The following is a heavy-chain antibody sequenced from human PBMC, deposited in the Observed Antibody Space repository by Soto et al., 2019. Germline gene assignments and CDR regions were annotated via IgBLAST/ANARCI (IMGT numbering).Heavy chain of an antibody. D-gene: IGHD1-1*01. J-gene: IGHJ5*02. CDR1: GYTFSTYG. CDR3: ARVPNPAYKNWFDP. Sequence: ASVKVSCKASGYTFSTYGISWVRQAPGQGLEWMGRINANNHYTNYAQKFQGRVTMTRDTSTSTVYMELSSLRSEDTAVYYCARVPNPAYKNWFDPWGQGTLVTVSS. V-gene: IGHV1-18*01. CDR2: INANNHYT.